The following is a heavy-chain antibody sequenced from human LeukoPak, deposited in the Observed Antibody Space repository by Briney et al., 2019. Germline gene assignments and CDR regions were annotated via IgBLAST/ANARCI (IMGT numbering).Heavy chain of an antibody. CDR2: IIPIFGTA. CDR3: ARAMVRGVRPPYYYYYYMDV. J-gene: IGHJ6*03. V-gene: IGHV1-69*13. CDR1: LGTFSSYA. D-gene: IGHD3-10*01. Sequence: SAVKVSCQASLGTFSSYAISWLRQPPGQGVEWMGGIIPIFGTANYAQKFQGRVTITEDESTSPAYRELSSLVSEDTAVYYCARAMVRGVRPPYYYYYYMDVWGKGTTVTVSS.